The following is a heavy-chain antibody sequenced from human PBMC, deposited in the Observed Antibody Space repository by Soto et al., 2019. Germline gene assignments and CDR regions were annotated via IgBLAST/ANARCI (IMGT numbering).Heavy chain of an antibody. V-gene: IGHV1-3*01. CDR1: GGTFSSYA. Sequence: ASVKVSCKASGGTFSSYAISWVRQAPGQGLEWMGWINAGNGNTKYSQKFQGRVTITRDTSASTAYMELTSLRSEDTAVYYCARELQGLYYFDYWGQGTLVTVSS. D-gene: IGHD2-15*01. CDR2: INAGNGNT. J-gene: IGHJ4*02. CDR3: ARELQGLYYFDY.